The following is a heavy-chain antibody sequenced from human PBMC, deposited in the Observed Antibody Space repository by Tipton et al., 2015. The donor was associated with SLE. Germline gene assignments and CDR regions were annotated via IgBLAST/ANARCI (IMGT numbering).Heavy chain of an antibody. V-gene: IGHV4-4*08. Sequence: TLSLTCTVSGASITSHYWSWIRQPPGKGLEWLGYVYTSGDTKYNPSLKSRVTISVDTSKNQFSLKLTSVTAADTAVYYCARHELVAAKADYWGQGTLVTVAS. CDR2: VYTSGDT. D-gene: IGHD5-12*01. J-gene: IGHJ4*02. CDR1: GASITSHY. CDR3: ARHELVAAKADY.